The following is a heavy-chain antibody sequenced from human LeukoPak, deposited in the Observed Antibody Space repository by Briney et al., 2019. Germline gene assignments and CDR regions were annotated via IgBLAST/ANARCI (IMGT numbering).Heavy chain of an antibody. Sequence: PGGSLRLSCSASGFTLSNCWIHWVRQAPGKGLVWVSRINTDGSSTNYAGSVRGRFTVSRDNAKNTLYLQMNSLRVEDTAVYYCARVIGWDEPFDLWGHGTLVTVSS. D-gene: IGHD1-26*01. CDR2: INTDGSST. V-gene: IGHV3-74*01. J-gene: IGHJ3*01. CDR1: GFTLSNCW. CDR3: ARVIGWDEPFDL.